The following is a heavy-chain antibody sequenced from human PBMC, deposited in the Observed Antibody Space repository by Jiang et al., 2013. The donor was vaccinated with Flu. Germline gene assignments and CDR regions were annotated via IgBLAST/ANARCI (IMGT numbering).Heavy chain of an antibody. D-gene: IGHD6-19*01. CDR2: IGNKADRYIT. CDR3: ARIGYSSGDFDY. J-gene: IGHJ4*02. V-gene: IGHV3-72*01. Sequence: LEWVARIGNKADRYITQYAASVKGRFTISRDDSKSSLFLQMTSLKTEDTAMYYCARIGYSSGDFDYWGQGTLVTVSS.